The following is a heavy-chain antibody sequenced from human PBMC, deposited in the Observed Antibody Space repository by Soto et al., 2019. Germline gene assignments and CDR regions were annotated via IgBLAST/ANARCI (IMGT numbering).Heavy chain of an antibody. Sequence: QLQVQESGPGQVKPSQTLSLTCTVSGGSTPSHHYYWGWIRQPPGKGLEWIGSIYSGGNTYYNPSLRSRLTIFVDTAKNLISLKLSSVTAADSAIYYCGSGPSTTWIDNWGLGTQVSVSS. J-gene: IGHJ4*02. V-gene: IGHV4-39*01. CDR1: GGSTPSHHYY. CDR3: GSGPSTTWIDN. CDR2: IYSGGNT. D-gene: IGHD2-2*01.